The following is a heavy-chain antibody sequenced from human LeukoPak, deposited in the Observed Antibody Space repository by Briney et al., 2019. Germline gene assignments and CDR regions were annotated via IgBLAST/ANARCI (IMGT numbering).Heavy chain of an antibody. CDR2: IYSGGST. J-gene: IGHJ4*02. V-gene: IGHV3-53*01. D-gene: IGHD1-1*01. Sequence: GGSLRLSCAASGLTVSGNYMSWVRQAPGKGLEWVSIIYSGGSTDYAGSVKGRFTISRDNSKNTLYLQMNSLRAEDTAVYYCASHWNVFDYWGQGTLVTVSS. CDR1: GLTVSGNY. CDR3: ASHWNVFDY.